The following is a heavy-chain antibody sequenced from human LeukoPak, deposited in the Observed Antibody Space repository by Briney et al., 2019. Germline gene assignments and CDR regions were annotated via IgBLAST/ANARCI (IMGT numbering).Heavy chain of an antibody. CDR3: AGGELFLHDY. V-gene: IGHV4-39*01. CDR2: IYYSGNT. Sequence: SETLSLTCTVSGVSISSSNSYWGWIRQPPGKGLEWIGSIYYSGNTYYNASLKSQVSISIDTSKNQFSLRLTSVTAADTAVYYCAGGELFLHDYWGQGTLVTVSS. D-gene: IGHD3-10*01. J-gene: IGHJ4*02. CDR1: GVSISSSNSY.